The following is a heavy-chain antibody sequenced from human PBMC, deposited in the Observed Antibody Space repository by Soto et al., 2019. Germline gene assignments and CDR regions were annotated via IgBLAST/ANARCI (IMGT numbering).Heavy chain of an antibody. CDR1: GFTFSSYA. CDR2: ISGSGGST. D-gene: IGHD2-15*01. J-gene: IGHJ4*02. V-gene: IGHV3-23*01. Sequence: GGSLRLSCAASGFTFSSYAMSWVRQAPGKGLEWVSAISGSGGSTYYADSVKGRFTISRDNSKNTLYLQMNSLRAEDTAVYYCAKDEGYCSGGSCPTFDYWGQGTLVTVSS. CDR3: AKDEGYCSGGSCPTFDY.